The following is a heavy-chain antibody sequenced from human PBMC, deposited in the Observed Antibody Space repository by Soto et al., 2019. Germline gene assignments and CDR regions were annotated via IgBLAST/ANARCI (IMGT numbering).Heavy chain of an antibody. Sequence: QVQLVESGGGVVQPGRSLRLSCAASGFTFSSYGMHWVRQAPGKGLEWVAVISYDGGNKYYADSVKGRFTISRDNSKNTLFLQMNSLRAEDTAVYYCAKVQSSRFLEWLYGLDVWGQWTTVTVSS. CDR1: GFTFSSYG. CDR3: AKVQSSRFLEWLYGLDV. D-gene: IGHD3-3*01. J-gene: IGHJ6*02. CDR2: ISYDGGNK. V-gene: IGHV3-30*18.